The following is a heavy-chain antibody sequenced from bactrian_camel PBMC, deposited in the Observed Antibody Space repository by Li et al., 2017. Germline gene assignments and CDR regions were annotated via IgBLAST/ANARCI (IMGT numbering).Heavy chain of an antibody. CDR1: APTFSRDA. CDR3: AAEPARGSWNDY. D-gene: IGHD6*01. J-gene: IGHJ4*01. CDR2: INTRGDYP. V-gene: IGHV3S40*01. Sequence: DVQLVESGGGLAQPGESLRLSCTASAPTFSRDAMMWVRQGSGRGLEWVAGINTRGDYPYYANSVKGRFTISRDNDKNTLYLLMESLKIEDAAVYYCAAEPARGSWNDYWGQGTQVTVS.